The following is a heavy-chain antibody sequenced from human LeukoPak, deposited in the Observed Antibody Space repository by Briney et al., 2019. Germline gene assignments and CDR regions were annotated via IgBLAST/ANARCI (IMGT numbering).Heavy chain of an antibody. D-gene: IGHD6-13*01. CDR1: GFTFSSYG. Sequence: GGSLRLSCGASGFTFSSYGMSWVRQAPGKGLEWVSAISGSGGSTYYADSVKGRFTISRDNSKNTLYLQMNSLRAEDTAVYYCAKDIIAAAGSFDYWGQGTLVTVSS. CDR2: ISGSGGST. V-gene: IGHV3-23*01. J-gene: IGHJ4*02. CDR3: AKDIIAAAGSFDY.